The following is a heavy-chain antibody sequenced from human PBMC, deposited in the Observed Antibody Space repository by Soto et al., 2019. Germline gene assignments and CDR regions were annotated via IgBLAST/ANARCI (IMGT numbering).Heavy chain of an antibody. Sequence: ASVKVSCKASGYTFTGQYMHWVRQAPGQGLEWMGWINPDSGDTKYAQKFQGRVTMTRDTSISTVYMELSRLKSDDTAVYYCARDRGKMGAILHHYYGMDVWGQGTTVTVSS. V-gene: IGHV1-2*02. CDR3: ARDRGKMGAILHHYYGMDV. CDR2: INPDSGDT. CDR1: GYTFTGQY. D-gene: IGHD1-26*01. J-gene: IGHJ6*02.